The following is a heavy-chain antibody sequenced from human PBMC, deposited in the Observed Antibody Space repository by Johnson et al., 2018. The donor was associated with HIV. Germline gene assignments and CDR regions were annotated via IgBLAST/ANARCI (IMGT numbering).Heavy chain of an antibody. CDR2: ISSSSTSI. D-gene: IGHD6-6*01. V-gene: IGHV3-48*01. J-gene: IGHJ3*02. CDR3: ARVGTARPRVRAFDI. Sequence: EVQLVESGGGLMQPGGSLRVSCEASGFTLSSFSMAWVRQAPGRGPEWISYISSSSTSISYADSVQGRFIVSRDNAKNSLSLQMSGVRAEDTAVYYCARVGTARPRVRAFDIWGQGTTVTVSS. CDR1: GFTLSSFS.